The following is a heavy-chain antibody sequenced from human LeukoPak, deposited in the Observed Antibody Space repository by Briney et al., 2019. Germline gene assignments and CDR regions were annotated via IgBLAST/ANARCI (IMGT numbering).Heavy chain of an antibody. V-gene: IGHV5-10-1*01. CDR3: AIVGGGSMVREEIDY. D-gene: IGHD3-10*01. J-gene: IGHJ4*02. CDR1: GYSFTHYW. Sequence: GESLRISCKGSGYSFTHYWINWVRQMPGKGLEWMGKIDPTDSYTNYSPSFQGHVTISADKSISTAYLQWSSLKAADTAIYFCAIVGGGSMVREEIDYWGQGTLVTVSS. CDR2: IDPTDSYT.